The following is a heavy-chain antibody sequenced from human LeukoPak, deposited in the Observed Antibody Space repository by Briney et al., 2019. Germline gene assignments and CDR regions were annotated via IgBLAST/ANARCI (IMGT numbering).Heavy chain of an antibody. Sequence: SGGSLRLSCAASGFTFSNAWMSWVRQAPGKGLEWVGRIKSKTDGRTRDYAAPVKGRFTISRDDSENTLYLQMNSLKTEDTAVYYCTSYYYGSENYYDYWAQGTLVTVSS. CDR2: IKSKTDGRTR. V-gene: IGHV3-15*01. J-gene: IGHJ4*02. CDR3: TSYYYGSENYYDY. D-gene: IGHD3-10*01. CDR1: GFTFSNAW.